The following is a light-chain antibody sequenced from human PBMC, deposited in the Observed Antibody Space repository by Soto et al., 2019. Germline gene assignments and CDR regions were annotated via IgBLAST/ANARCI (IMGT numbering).Light chain of an antibody. J-gene: IGKJ3*01. V-gene: IGKV3-11*01. CDR2: DAS. CDR3: QQRSSWPRT. Sequence: EIVLPQSPATLSLSPGERATLSCRASQSVSSYLAWYQQKAGQAPRLRIYDASNRATGIPARFRVSGSGTDITLTISRHKPEDGAVDYGQQRSSWPRTFGLGTKVDI. CDR1: QSVSSY.